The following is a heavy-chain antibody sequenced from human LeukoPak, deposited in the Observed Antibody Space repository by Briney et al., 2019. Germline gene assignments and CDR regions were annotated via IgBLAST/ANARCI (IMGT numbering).Heavy chain of an antibody. D-gene: IGHD4-23*01. CDR3: GSGGLRWSLNPDF. V-gene: IGHV3-21*04. Sequence: GGSPRLSCAASGFTFNSYSMNWVRQAPGKGLEWVASISSSSSSIHYADSVKGRFTISRDNAKSSLYLQMNSLRAEDTAVYYCGSGGLRWSLNPDFWGQGTLVTVSS. CDR2: ISSSSSSI. J-gene: IGHJ4*02. CDR1: GFTFNSYS.